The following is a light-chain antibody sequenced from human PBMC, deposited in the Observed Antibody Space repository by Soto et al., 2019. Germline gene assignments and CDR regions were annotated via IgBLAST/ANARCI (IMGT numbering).Light chain of an antibody. CDR3: SSFTPSGFV. V-gene: IGLV2-14*01. Sequence: QSVLTQPASVSGSPGQSITISCTGTSIDVGGYNYVSWFQQHPGKAPKLMIYDVSARPSGVSNRFSGSKSGNTASLTISGLQAEDEADSYCSSFTPSGFVSGTGTKVTVL. CDR1: SIDVGGYNY. J-gene: IGLJ1*01. CDR2: DVS.